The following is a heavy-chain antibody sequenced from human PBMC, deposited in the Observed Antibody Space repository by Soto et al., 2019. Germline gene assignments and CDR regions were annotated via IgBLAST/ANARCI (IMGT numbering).Heavy chain of an antibody. CDR3: ARLRFLEWLVPPPYGMDV. V-gene: IGHV3-23*01. D-gene: IGHD3-3*01. CDR2: ISGSGSGT. Sequence: PGGSLRLSCVASGFTFSTYAMTWVRQAPGKGLEWVSAISGSGSGTNYADSVKGRFTISRDNSKNILYLQMNSLRAEDTAVYYCARLRFLEWLVPPPYGMDVWGQGTTVTVSS. CDR1: GFTFSTYA. J-gene: IGHJ6*02.